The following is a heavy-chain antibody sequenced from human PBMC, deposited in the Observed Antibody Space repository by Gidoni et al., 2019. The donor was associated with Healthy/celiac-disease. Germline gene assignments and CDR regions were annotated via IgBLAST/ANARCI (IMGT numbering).Heavy chain of an antibody. Sequence: EVQLVVSGGCSVQPGRSLRLPCAASGFTFVDYAMHWVRQPPGKGLEWVSGISWNSGSIGYADSVKGRFTISRDNAKNSLYLQMNSLRAEDTALYYCAKGLVGATFVEYFQHWGQGTLVTVSS. J-gene: IGHJ1*01. CDR1: GFTFVDYA. V-gene: IGHV3-9*01. CDR3: AKGLVGATFVEYFQH. CDR2: ISWNSGSI. D-gene: IGHD1-26*01.